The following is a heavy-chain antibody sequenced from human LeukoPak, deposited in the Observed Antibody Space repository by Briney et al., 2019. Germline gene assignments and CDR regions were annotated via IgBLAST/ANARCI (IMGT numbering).Heavy chain of an antibody. CDR3: ARGVIAARRHVLGYGI. Sequence: SETLSLTCTVSGGSISSYYWSWIRQPPGKGLEWIGYIYYSGSTNYNPSLKSRVTISVDTSKNQFSLKLSSVTAADTAVYYCARGVIAARRHVLGYGIWGQGTMVTVSS. V-gene: IGHV4-59*01. J-gene: IGHJ3*02. CDR1: GGSISSYY. D-gene: IGHD6-6*01. CDR2: IYYSGST.